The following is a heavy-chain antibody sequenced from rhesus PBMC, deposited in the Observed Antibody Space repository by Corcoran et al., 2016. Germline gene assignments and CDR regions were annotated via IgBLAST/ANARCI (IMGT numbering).Heavy chain of an antibody. V-gene: IGHV4-81*01. D-gene: IGHD6-13*01. J-gene: IGHJ4*01. CDR3: ARDRPYTSWFDY. Sequence: QLQLQESGPGLVKPSETLSLTCAVSGGSIRGYYWSWIRQPPGKGLEWIWNIEVNIAGTNYNPSLKSRVTSSKGTSKTQFALKLSSVTAADTAVYDCARDRPYTSWFDYWGQGVLVTVSS. CDR2: IEVNIAGT. CDR1: GGSIRGYY.